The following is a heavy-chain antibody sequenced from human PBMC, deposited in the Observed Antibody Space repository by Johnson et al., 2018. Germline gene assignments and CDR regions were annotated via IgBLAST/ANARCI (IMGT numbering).Heavy chain of an antibody. CDR2: IKSKTDGGTT. CDR3: TTYTGGCF. CDR1: GFIFANAW. D-gene: IGHD3-16*01. Sequence: VQLVQSGGDLVKPGGSLRVSCAASGFIFANAWMQWVRQAPGKGLAWVGRIKSKTDGGTTDFAAPVNDRFSMSRDDSKNMVYLQMNSLKSEDTAVYYCTTYTGGCFWGPGTLVTVSS. V-gene: IGHV3-15*07. J-gene: IGHJ4*02.